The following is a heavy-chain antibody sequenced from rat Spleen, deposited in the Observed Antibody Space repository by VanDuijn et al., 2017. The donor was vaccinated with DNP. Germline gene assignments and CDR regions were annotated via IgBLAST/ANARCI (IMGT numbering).Heavy chain of an antibody. V-gene: IGHV5-20*01. CDR3: TTDNSGLNWFAF. CDR2: ISHHGGYT. Sequence: EVHLVESGGGLVQPGRSLKLSCVASGFSFRDYDMAWVRQAPAGGLEWVASISHHGGYTYYRDSVKGRFTISRDHAKPSLYLQMDSLRSEDTATYYCTTDNSGLNWFAFWGQGTLVTVSS. CDR1: GFSFRDYD. J-gene: IGHJ3*01. D-gene: IGHD4-3*01.